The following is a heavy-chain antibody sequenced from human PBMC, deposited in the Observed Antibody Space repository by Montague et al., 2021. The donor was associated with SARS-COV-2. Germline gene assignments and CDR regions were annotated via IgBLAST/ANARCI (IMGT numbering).Heavy chain of an antibody. J-gene: IGHJ4*02. CDR1: GGSISGYY. Sequence: SETLSLTCTVSGGSISGYYWSWFRQSAGKGLEWIGRIYNSGSTSXXPSLKSRVTMSVDTSKNQFSLKLSSVTAADTAVYYCVRDQGRSNWNYPDYWGQGTLVPVPS. CDR2: IYNSGST. V-gene: IGHV4-4*07. CDR3: VRDQGRSNWNYPDY. D-gene: IGHD1-20*01.